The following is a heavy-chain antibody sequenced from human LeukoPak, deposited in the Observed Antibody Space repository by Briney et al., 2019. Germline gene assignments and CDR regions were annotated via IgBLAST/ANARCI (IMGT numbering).Heavy chain of an antibody. V-gene: IGHV1-18*01. CDR1: GYTFTSYC. CDR3: ARDRRGYSYGPRVTFDY. CDR2: ISAYNGNT. Sequence: ASVKVSCKASGYTFTSYCISWVRPAPGQGLEWMGWISAYNGNTNYAQKLQGRVTMTTDTSTSTAYMELRSLRSDDTAVYYCARDRRGYSYGPRVTFDYWGQGTLVTVSS. J-gene: IGHJ4*02. D-gene: IGHD5-18*01.